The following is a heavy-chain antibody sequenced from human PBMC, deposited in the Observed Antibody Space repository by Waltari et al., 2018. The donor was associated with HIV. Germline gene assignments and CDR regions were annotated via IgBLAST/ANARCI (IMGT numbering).Heavy chain of an antibody. Sequence: QVHLQQWGPGLVKPSETLSLTCAVYGESFKSYSWSWIRQAPDKGLEWIGKIDHYGATDYNPSLKSRVTISVDTSKNQFSLRLTSVTAADTGTYYCAKGALMRWLHSPRHWFDPWGQGNLVTGSS. CDR1: GESFKSYS. V-gene: IGHV4-34*02. CDR3: AKGALMRWLHSPRHWFDP. J-gene: IGHJ5*02. D-gene: IGHD5-12*01. CDR2: IDHYGAT.